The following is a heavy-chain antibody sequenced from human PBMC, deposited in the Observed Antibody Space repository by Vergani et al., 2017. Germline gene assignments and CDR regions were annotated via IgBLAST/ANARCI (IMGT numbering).Heavy chain of an antibody. CDR1: GGTFSSYA. D-gene: IGHD3-22*01. J-gene: IGHJ4*02. CDR2: IIPIFGTA. V-gene: IGHV1-69*01. CDR3: ARRKYYDDSSGYWRETETFDY. Sequence: QVQLVQSGAEVKKPGSSVKVSCKASGGTFSSYAISWVRQAPGQGLEWMGGIIPIFGTANYAQKFQGRVTITADESTSTAYMELSSLRSEDTAVYYCARRKYYDDSSGYWRETETFDYWGQGTLVTVSS.